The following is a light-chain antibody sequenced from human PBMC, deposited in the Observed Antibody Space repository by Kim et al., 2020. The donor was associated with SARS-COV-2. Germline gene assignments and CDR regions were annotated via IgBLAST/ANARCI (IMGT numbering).Light chain of an antibody. V-gene: IGLV3-21*04. Sequence: SHELTQPPSVSVAPGKTARITCGENSIGLQSVHWYQQKPGQAPVLVIYYDTDRPSGIPERFSGSNSGNTATLTISRVEAGDEADYYCQVWDTGSDHPIFG. CDR3: QVWDTGSDHPI. CDR2: YDT. J-gene: IGLJ2*01. CDR1: SIGLQS.